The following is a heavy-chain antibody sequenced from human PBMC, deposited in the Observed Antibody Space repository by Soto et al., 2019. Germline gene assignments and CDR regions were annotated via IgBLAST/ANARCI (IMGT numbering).Heavy chain of an antibody. V-gene: IGHV5-10-1*01. CDR2: IDPSDSYT. Sequence: GESLKISCEGSGYSFTSYWISWVRQMPGKGLEWMGRIDPSDSYTNYSPSFQGHVTISADKSISTASLQWSSLKASDTAMYYCARRAYGSETYDYWGQGTLVTVYS. CDR3: ARRAYGSETYDY. CDR1: GYSFTSYW. J-gene: IGHJ4*02. D-gene: IGHD3-10*01.